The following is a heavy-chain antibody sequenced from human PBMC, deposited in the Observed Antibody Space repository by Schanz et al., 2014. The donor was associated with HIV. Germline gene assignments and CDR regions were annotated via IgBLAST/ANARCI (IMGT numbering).Heavy chain of an antibody. CDR1: GFIFRDYA. Sequence: QVQLVESGGALVQPGRFLRLSCAGSGFIFRDYALHWVRQAPGKGLEWVAVISYDRSHKYYADSVKGRFTISRDNSKNTLFLQMTSLRAEDTAVYYCARVEGPPTFYYYYYGSDVWGQGTAVTVAS. CDR3: ARVEGPPTFYYYYYGSDV. D-gene: IGHD4-4*01. V-gene: IGHV3-30*04. CDR2: ISYDRSHK. J-gene: IGHJ6*02.